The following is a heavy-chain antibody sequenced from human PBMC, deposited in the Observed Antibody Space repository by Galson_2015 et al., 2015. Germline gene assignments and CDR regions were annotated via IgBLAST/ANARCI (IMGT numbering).Heavy chain of an antibody. CDR3: ARDPYYDFWSGHHMGGSFYY. D-gene: IGHD3-3*01. CDR2: ISAYNGNI. J-gene: IGHJ4*02. CDR1: GYTFSNYG. Sequence: QSGAEVKEPGASVKVSCTASGYTFSNYGFSWARQAPGQGLEWMGWISAYNGNINYAQNFQGRVTMTTDTSTSTAYMELRSLRSDDTAVYYCARDPYYDFWSGHHMGGSFYYWGQGTLVTVSS. V-gene: IGHV1-18*04.